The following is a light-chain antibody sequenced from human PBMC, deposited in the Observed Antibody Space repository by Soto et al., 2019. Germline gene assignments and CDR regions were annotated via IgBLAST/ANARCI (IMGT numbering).Light chain of an antibody. J-gene: IGKJ5*01. Sequence: DIQSTQSPFFLSASVGDRGTIPCLASQGISSYLVWYQQKAGTAPKSLIYAASTLQTGVPSRFSGSRSGTEFTLTISSLQPEDSATYYCRQHNSFPITFGQGTRLEI. V-gene: IGKV1-9*01. CDR3: RQHNSFPIT. CDR1: QGISSY. CDR2: AAS.